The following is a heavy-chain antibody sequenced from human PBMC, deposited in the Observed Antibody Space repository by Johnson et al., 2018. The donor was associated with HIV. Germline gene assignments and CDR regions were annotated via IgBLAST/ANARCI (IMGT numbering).Heavy chain of an antibody. V-gene: IGHV3-30-3*01. Sequence: VQLVESGGGVVHPGRSLRVSCAASGFTFSDHAIHWVRQAPGKGLEWVAVISYDASNKYYADSVKGRFTISRDNAKNTLYLQMNSLRTEDTAVYYCARGSTMRVSAFDLWGQGTMVTVSS. CDR3: ARGSTMRVSAFDL. J-gene: IGHJ3*01. D-gene: IGHD3-22*01. CDR1: GFTFSDHA. CDR2: ISYDASNK.